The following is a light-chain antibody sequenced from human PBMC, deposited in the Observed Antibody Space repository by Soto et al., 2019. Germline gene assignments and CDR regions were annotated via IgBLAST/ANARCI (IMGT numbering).Light chain of an antibody. CDR1: SSDVGSYDL. CDR3: CSYATTTL. Sequence: QSALTQPASVSGSPGQSITISCTGTSSDVGSYDLVSWYQQHPGNAPKLMIYEGSKRPSGVSDRFSGSKSGNTASLTISGRQADDEADYYCCSYATTTLFGGGTKLTVL. V-gene: IGLV2-23*01. J-gene: IGLJ2*01. CDR2: EGS.